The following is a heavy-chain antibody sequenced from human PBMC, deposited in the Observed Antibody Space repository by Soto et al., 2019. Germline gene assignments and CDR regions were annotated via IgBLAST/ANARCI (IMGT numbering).Heavy chain of an antibody. CDR3: ARRGYCSRTNCYAFFDF. D-gene: IGHD2-2*01. CDR2: IYYSGST. Sequence: KPSETLSLTCTVSGGSINSSSYYWGWLRQPPGKGLEWITNIYYSGSTYYNASLKSRVTISLDTSRNQFSLKLASVTAADTAVYYCARRGYCSRTNCYAFFDFWGQGILVTVS. J-gene: IGHJ4*02. V-gene: IGHV4-39*01. CDR1: GGSINSSSYY.